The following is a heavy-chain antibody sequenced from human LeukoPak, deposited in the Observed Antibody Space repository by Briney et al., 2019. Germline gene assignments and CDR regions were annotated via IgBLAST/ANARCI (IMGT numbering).Heavy chain of an antibody. J-gene: IGHJ4*02. CDR3: ARDYKYAFDN. Sequence: GGSLRLSCAASGFTFSDYSMTWVRQAPGKGLEWISYIGIDSGNTNYADSVKGRFTISGDKARNSLYLQMNSLRVEDTAVYYCARDYKYAFDNWGQGTLVTVSS. D-gene: IGHD5-24*01. CDR2: IGIDSGNT. V-gene: IGHV3-48*01. CDR1: GFTFSDYS.